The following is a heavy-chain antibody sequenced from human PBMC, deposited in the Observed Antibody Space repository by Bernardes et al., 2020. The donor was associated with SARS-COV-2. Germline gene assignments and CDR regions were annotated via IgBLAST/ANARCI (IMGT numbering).Heavy chain of an antibody. CDR1: GFTFSSYE. CDR3: ARGGTYYDILTGYQNYYYGMDV. D-gene: IGHD3-9*01. CDR2: IISSGSTI. Sequence: GGSLRLSCAASGFTFSSYEMNWVRQSPGKGLEWVSYIISSGSTIYYADSVKGRFTISRDNAKNSLYLQMNSLRAEDTAVYYCARGGTYYDILTGYQNYYYGMDVWGQGTTVTVSS. V-gene: IGHV3-48*03. J-gene: IGHJ6*02.